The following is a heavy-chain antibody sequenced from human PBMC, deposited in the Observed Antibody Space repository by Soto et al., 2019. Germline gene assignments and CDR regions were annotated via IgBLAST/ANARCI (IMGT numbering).Heavy chain of an antibody. D-gene: IGHD2-2*01. J-gene: IGHJ4*02. CDR3: ARCYCSSTSCLRDFDY. CDR2: INHSGST. Sequence: SETLSLTCAVSGGSFSGYYWSWIRQPPGKGLEWIGEINHSGSTNYNPSLKSRVTISVDTSKNQFSLKLSSVTAADTAVYYCARCYCSSTSCLRDFDYWGQGTLVTVSS. CDR1: GGSFSGYY. V-gene: IGHV4-34*01.